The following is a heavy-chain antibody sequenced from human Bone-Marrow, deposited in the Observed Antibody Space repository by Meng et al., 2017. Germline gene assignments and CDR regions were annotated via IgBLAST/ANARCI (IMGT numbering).Heavy chain of an antibody. J-gene: IGHJ6*02. V-gene: IGHV1-2*06. CDR2: INPNSGGT. D-gene: IGHD3-10*01. CDR3: ARTILLWFGELRGARYGMDV. CDR1: GYNFPDYY. Sequence: ASVKVSCKPSGYNFPDYYIHWVRRAPGQGLEWMGRINPNSGGTNYAQKFQGRVTMTRDTSISTAYMELSRLRSDDTAVYYCARTILLWFGELRGARYGMDVWGQGTTVTVSS.